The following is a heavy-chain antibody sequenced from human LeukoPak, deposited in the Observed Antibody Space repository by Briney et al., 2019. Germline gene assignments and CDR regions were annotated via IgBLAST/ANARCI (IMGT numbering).Heavy chain of an antibody. V-gene: IGHV3-23*01. CDR1: GFTVSSNY. D-gene: IGHD1-1*01. Sequence: PGGSLRLPCAASGFTVSSNYMSWVRQAPGKGLEWVSAISGSGGSTYYADSVKGRFTISRDNSKNTLYLQMNSLRAEDTAVYYCAKDAATGTTLDYWGQGTLVTVSS. CDR3: AKDAATGTTLDY. CDR2: ISGSGGST. J-gene: IGHJ4*02.